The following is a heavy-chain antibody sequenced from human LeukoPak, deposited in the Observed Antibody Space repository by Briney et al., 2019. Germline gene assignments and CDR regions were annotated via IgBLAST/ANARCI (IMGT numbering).Heavy chain of an antibody. CDR1: EGTFSSYA. V-gene: IGHV1-69*04. D-gene: IGHD2-2*01. CDR2: IIPILGIA. J-gene: IGHJ5*02. Sequence: SVKVSCKASEGTFSSYAISWVRQAPGQGLEWMGRIIPILGIANYAQKFQGRVTITADKSTSTAYMELSSLRSEDTAVYYCARDTPYCSSTSCWVDPWGQGTLVTVSS. CDR3: ARDTPYCSSTSCWVDP.